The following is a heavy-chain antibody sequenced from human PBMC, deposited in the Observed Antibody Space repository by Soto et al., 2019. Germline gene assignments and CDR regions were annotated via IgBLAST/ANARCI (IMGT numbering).Heavy chain of an antibody. D-gene: IGHD6-13*01. Sequence: SQTLSLTCAISGDSVSSNSAAWNWIRQSTSRGLEWLGRTYYRSKWYNDYAVSVKSRTTINPDTSKNQFSLQLNSVTPEDTAVYYCARDGPGIAAAGKYYYYGMDVWGQGTTVTVSS. CDR2: TYYRSKWYN. V-gene: IGHV6-1*01. CDR1: GDSVSSNSAA. J-gene: IGHJ6*02. CDR3: ARDGPGIAAAGKYYYYGMDV.